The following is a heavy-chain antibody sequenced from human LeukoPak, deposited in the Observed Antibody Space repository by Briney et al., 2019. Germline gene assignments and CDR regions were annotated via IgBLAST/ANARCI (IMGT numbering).Heavy chain of an antibody. CDR3: ARRAAPPGMMEAFDI. J-gene: IGHJ3*02. CDR1: GYSFTSYW. D-gene: IGHD3-10*01. V-gene: IGHV5-51*01. CDR2: IYPGDSDT. Sequence: GESLKISCKGSGYSFTSYWIGWVRQMPGKGLEWMGIIYPGDSDTRYSPSFQGQVTISADKSISTAYLQWSSLKASDTAMYYCARRAAPPGMMEAFDIWGQGTMVTVSS.